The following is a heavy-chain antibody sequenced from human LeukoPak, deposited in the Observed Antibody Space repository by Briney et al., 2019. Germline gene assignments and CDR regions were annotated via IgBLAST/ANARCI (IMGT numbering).Heavy chain of an antibody. V-gene: IGHV4-4*07. CDR1: GGSISSYY. D-gene: IGHD6-13*01. J-gene: IGHJ4*02. Sequence: SETLSLTSTVSGGSISSYYWSWIRQPAGKGLEWIGRIYTSGSTNYNPSLKSRVTMSVDTSKNQFSLKLSSVTAADTAVYYCARQKGIAAAGYYFDYWGQGTLVTVSS. CDR3: ARQKGIAAAGYYFDY. CDR2: IYTSGST.